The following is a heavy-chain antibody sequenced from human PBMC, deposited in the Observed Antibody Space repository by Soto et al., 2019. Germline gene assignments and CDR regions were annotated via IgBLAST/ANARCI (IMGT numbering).Heavy chain of an antibody. CDR1: GFTFSSYA. CDR3: ARDPPAGWLRDYYYYGMDV. J-gene: IGHJ6*02. V-gene: IGHV3-30-3*01. D-gene: IGHD5-12*01. Sequence: GGSLRLSCADSGFTFSSYAMHWVRQAPGKGLEWVAVISYDGSNKYYADSVKGRFTISRDNSKNTLYLQMNSLRAEDTAVYYCARDPPAGWLRDYYYYGMDVWGQGTTVTVSS. CDR2: ISYDGSNK.